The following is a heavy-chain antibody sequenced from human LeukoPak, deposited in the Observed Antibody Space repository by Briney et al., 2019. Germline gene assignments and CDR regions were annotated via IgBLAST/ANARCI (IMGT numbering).Heavy chain of an antibody. CDR1: GGSISSYY. Sequence: SETLSLTCTVSGGSISSYYWSWIRQPAGKGLEWIGRIYTSGSTNYNPSLKSRVTMSVDTSKNQFSLKLSSVTAADTAVYYCARIGMVFGDYAYYYYGMDVWAKGPRSPSP. D-gene: IGHD4-17*01. CDR2: IYTSGST. V-gene: IGHV4-4*07. CDR3: ARIGMVFGDYAYYYYGMDV. J-gene: IGHJ6*02.